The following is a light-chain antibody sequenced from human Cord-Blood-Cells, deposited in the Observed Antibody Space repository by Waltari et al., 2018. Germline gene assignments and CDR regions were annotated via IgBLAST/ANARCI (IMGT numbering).Light chain of an antibody. V-gene: IGKV1-5*03. CDR3: QQYNNWRFT. CDR2: KAS. Sequence: DIQMTQSPSTLSASVGDRVTITCRASQSISSWLAWYQQKPGKAPKLLIYKASSLESGVPSRFSGSGSGTEFTLTISSLQSEDFAVYYCQQYNNWRFTFGPGTKVDIK. J-gene: IGKJ3*01. CDR1: QSISSW.